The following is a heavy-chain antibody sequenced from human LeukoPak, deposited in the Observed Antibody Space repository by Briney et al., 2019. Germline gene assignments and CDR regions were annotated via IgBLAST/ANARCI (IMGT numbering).Heavy chain of an antibody. CDR1: GFTFTSYW. Sequence: GWSLRLSCAASGFTFTSYWMHWVRQAPGKGLVWVSRVNSDGSSTTYADSVKGRFTISRDNAKNTLYLQMNSLRAEDTAVYYCARGRCYGMDVWGQGTTVTVSS. V-gene: IGHV3-74*01. CDR3: ARGRCYGMDV. J-gene: IGHJ6*02. CDR2: VNSDGSST.